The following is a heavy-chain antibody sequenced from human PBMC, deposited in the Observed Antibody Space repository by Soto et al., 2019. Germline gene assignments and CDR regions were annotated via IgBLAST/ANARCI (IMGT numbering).Heavy chain of an antibody. Sequence: SETLSLTCSVSGGSIRTYYWNWIRQPPGGGLEWIAYIHYSGVTNYSPSLRGRVSISIDRSNNEFSLKASSVTAADTAVYYCARDRAEGSSSTPAGGMDVWGPGTTVTVSS. CDR3: ARDRAEGSSSTPAGGMDV. CDR2: IHYSGVT. V-gene: IGHV4-59*01. D-gene: IGHD6-6*01. CDR1: GGSIRTYY. J-gene: IGHJ6*02.